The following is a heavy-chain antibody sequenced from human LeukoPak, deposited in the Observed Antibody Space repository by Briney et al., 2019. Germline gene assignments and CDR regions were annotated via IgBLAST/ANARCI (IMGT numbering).Heavy chain of an antibody. Sequence: GGSLRLSCAASGFTLSSYWMHWVRQAPGKGLVWVSHINSDGSSTRYADSVKGRFTISRDNAKNTLYLQMNSLRDDDTAVYYCARGGELRGFDYWGQGTLVTVSS. J-gene: IGHJ4*02. D-gene: IGHD1-26*01. CDR3: ARGGELRGFDY. CDR1: GFTLSSYW. CDR2: INSDGSST. V-gene: IGHV3-74*01.